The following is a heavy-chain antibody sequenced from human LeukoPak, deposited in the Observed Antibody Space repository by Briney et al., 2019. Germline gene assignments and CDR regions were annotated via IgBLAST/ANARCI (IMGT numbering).Heavy chain of an antibody. D-gene: IGHD3-10*01. Sequence: PGGSLRLSCAASGFMFTDHALSWVRQAPGKGLEWVSSISGSGTTTYYAESVRGRFTISRDNSKNTVYLQMNSLRADDTALYYCARAMVRGVLSWFDPWGQGTLVTVSS. V-gene: IGHV3-23*01. CDR3: ARAMVRGVLSWFDP. CDR1: GFMFTDHA. CDR2: ISGSGTTT. J-gene: IGHJ5*02.